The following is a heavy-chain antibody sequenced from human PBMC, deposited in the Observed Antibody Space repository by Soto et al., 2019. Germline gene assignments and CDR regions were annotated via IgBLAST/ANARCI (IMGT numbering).Heavy chain of an antibody. D-gene: IGHD1-26*01. CDR1: GFTFSSYG. J-gene: IGHJ4*02. V-gene: IGHV3-30*18. CDR2: ISYDGSNK. Sequence: GGSLRLSCAASGFTFSSYGMFWVRQAPGRGLEWVAFISYDGSNKCSDSVKGRFTISRDNSKNTLYLQMNSLRAEDTAVYYCAKGYYSGRYSDFDYWGQGTLVTVYS. CDR3: AKGYYSGRYSDFDY.